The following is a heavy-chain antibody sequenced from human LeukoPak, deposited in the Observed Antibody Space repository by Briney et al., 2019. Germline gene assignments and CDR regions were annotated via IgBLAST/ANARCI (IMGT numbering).Heavy chain of an antibody. Sequence: SETLSLTCTVSGGSISSYYWSWIRQPPGKGLEWIGYMYYSGSTNYNPSLKSRVTISVDTSKNQFSLKLSSVTAADTAVYYCARAGANWGYYFGYWGQGTLVTVSS. D-gene: IGHD7-27*01. V-gene: IGHV4-59*01. CDR1: GGSISSYY. J-gene: IGHJ4*02. CDR2: MYYSGST. CDR3: ARAGANWGYYFGY.